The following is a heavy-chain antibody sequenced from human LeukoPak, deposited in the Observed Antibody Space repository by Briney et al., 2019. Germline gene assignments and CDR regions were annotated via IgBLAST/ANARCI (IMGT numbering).Heavy chain of an antibody. Sequence: NPGGSLRLSCAASGFTFSSYSMNWVRQAPGKGLEWVSSISSSSSYIYYADSVKGRFTISRDNAKNSLYLQMNSLRAEDTAVYYCARVSPPSNDIVVVVAATSYFDYWGQGTLVTVSS. J-gene: IGHJ4*02. CDR1: GFTFSSYS. CDR3: ARVSPPSNDIVVVVAATSYFDY. CDR2: ISSSSSYI. D-gene: IGHD2-15*01. V-gene: IGHV3-21*01.